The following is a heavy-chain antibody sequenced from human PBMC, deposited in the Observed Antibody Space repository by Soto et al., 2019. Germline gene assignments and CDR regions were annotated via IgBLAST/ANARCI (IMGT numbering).Heavy chain of an antibody. J-gene: IGHJ4*02. Sequence: EVQLVESGGGLVKPGGSLRLSCAASGFTFSNAWMSWVRQAPGKGLEWVGRIKSTTDGGTTDYAAPVKGRFTISRDDSKNTLYLQMNSLKTEDTAVYYCTTDTVGWWEGGFDYWGQGTLVTVSS. CDR3: TTDTVGWWEGGFDY. V-gene: IGHV3-15*01. CDR2: IKSTTDGGTT. CDR1: GFTFSNAW. D-gene: IGHD1-26*01.